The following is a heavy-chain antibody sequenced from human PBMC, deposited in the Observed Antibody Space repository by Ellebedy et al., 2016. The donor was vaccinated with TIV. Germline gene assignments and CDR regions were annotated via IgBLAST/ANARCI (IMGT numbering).Heavy chain of an antibody. V-gene: IGHV4-39*01. CDR1: RVSITDPTYY. D-gene: IGHD3-9*01. CDR2: IFHSGTT. CDR3: ARHLRYSDWRILDL. Sequence: MPSETLSLTCTVSRVSITDPTYYWAWLRQPPGKGLDWLGTIFHSGTTYKSPALSSRGSMSVDTSRNQFSLGLKSVTAADTAVYYCARHLRYSDWRILDLWGPGILVAVSS. J-gene: IGHJ5*02.